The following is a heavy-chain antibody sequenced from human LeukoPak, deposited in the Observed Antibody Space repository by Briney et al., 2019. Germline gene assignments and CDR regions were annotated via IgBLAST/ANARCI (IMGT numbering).Heavy chain of an antibody. CDR1: EFIFSNYW. Sequence: GGSLRLSCAASEFIFSNYWMHWVRQAPGKGLEWVSVIYSGGRTYYADSVKGRFTISRDNSKNTLYLQMNSLRSEDAAVYYCARERAVAGLFDYWGQGTLVTVSS. J-gene: IGHJ4*02. CDR2: IYSGGRT. D-gene: IGHD6-19*01. V-gene: IGHV3-66*01. CDR3: ARERAVAGLFDY.